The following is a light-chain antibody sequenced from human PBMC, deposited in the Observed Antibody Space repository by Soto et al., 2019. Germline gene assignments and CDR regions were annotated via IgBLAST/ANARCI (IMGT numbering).Light chain of an antibody. J-gene: IGLJ2*01. Sequence: QSVLTQPPSVSGAPGQRVTISCTGSSSNIGAGYVHWYQQLPGTAPKLLINGNSNRPSGVPDRFSGSKSGTSASLAITGLQAEDEADYYCQSYDSSLSGYVVFGGGTKLTVL. CDR2: GNS. CDR1: SSNIGAGY. CDR3: QSYDSSLSGYVV. V-gene: IGLV1-40*01.